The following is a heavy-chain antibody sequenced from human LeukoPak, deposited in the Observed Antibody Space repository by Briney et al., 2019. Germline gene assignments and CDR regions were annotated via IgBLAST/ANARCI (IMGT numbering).Heavy chain of an antibody. CDR1: GYTFTNYY. D-gene: IGHD5-24*01. CDR3: ARGDGYNYEVEY. Sequence: GASVRVSCKASGYTFTNYYIHWVRQAPGQGLEWMGIINPSGDTSYAQKFQGRVIMTRDTSTSTVYMELSSLRSEDTAVYYCARGDGYNYEVEYWGQGTLVAVSS. V-gene: IGHV1-46*01. CDR2: INPSGDT. J-gene: IGHJ4*02.